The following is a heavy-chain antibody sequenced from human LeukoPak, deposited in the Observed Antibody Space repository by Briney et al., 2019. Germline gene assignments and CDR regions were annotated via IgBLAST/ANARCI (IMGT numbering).Heavy chain of an antibody. CDR2: IWYDGSNK. V-gene: IGHV3-33*01. D-gene: IGHD2-15*01. Sequence: GGSLRLSCAASGFTFSSYGMHWVRQAPGKGLEWVAVIWYDGSNKYYADSVKGRFTISRDNSKNTLYLQMNSLRAEDTAVYYCARDWRYCSGGSWYRGGYYFDYWGQGTLVTVSS. J-gene: IGHJ4*02. CDR1: GFTFSSYG. CDR3: ARDWRYCSGGSWYRGGYYFDY.